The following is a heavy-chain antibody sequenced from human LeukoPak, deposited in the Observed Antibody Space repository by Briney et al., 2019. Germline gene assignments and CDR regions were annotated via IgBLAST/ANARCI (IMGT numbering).Heavy chain of an antibody. J-gene: IGHJ5*02. D-gene: IGHD4-17*01. CDR1: GFTFSSYW. CDR2: IKQDGSEK. V-gene: IGHV3-7*01. CDR3: ARAPGEGWFDP. Sequence: GGSLRLSCADSGFTFSSYWMSWVSQAPGKGVEWVASIKQDGSEKYYVDSVKGRFTISRDNAKNSLYLQMNSLRAEDTALYYCARAPGEGWFDPWGQGTLVTVSS.